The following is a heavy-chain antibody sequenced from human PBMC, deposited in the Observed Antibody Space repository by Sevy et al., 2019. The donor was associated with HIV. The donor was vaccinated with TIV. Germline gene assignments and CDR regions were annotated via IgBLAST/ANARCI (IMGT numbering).Heavy chain of an antibody. CDR2: ILPSDSDT. Sequence: GESLKISSKGSGYNFTPYWIGWVRQMPGKGLEWMGIILPSDSDTGYSPSFQGQVTISVDKSINTAYLQWNSLKASDTAIYYCARQGDSDGFDYWGQGTLVTVSS. CDR1: GYNFTPYW. CDR3: ARQGDSDGFDY. J-gene: IGHJ4*02. D-gene: IGHD2-21*02. V-gene: IGHV5-51*01.